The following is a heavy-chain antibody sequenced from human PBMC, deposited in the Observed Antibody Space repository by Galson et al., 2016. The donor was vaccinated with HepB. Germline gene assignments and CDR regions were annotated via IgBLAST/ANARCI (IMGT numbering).Heavy chain of an antibody. CDR2: MFSTGSS. D-gene: IGHD1-20*01. Sequence: SETLSLTCAVSGDSISSPTYHWGWIRQPPGKGLEWIGSMFSTGSSYFNLSLKSRVSMSIDTSTNRLSLKLRSVTAADTAFYYCARPISGTSLSDFDYWGQGILVTVSS. CDR3: ARPISGTSLSDFDY. V-gene: IGHV4-39*02. J-gene: IGHJ4*02. CDR1: GDSISSPTYH.